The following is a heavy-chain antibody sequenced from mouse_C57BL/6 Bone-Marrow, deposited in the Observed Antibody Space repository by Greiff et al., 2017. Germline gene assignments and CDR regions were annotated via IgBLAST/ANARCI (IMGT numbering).Heavy chain of an antibody. D-gene: IGHD2-3*01. Sequence: VQLQQPGAELVKPGASVKLSCKASGYTFTSYWMHWVKQRPGQGLEWIGMIHPNSGSTNYNEKFKSKATLTVDKSSSTAYMQLSSLTSEDSAVYYCAREGWLTSRFAYWGQGTLVTVSA. CDR3: AREGWLTSRFAY. V-gene: IGHV1-64*01. CDR2: IHPNSGST. J-gene: IGHJ3*01. CDR1: GYTFTSYW.